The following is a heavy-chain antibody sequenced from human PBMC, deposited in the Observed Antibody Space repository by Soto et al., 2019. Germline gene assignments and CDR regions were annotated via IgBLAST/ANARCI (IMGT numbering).Heavy chain of an antibody. CDR3: VSVVGGDSEYYFDY. Sequence: QVQLQESGPGLVESSQTLSLTCTVSGVSISSGGYYWGWIRQHPGKGLEWIGNIYYSGRTYYNPSLKSRLLMSVDTSKNHFSLNLNSVTAADTAMYFCVSVVGGDSEYYFDYWGQGVLVTVSS. V-gene: IGHV4-31*03. CDR2: IYYSGRT. CDR1: GVSISSGGYY. D-gene: IGHD2-21*02. J-gene: IGHJ4*02.